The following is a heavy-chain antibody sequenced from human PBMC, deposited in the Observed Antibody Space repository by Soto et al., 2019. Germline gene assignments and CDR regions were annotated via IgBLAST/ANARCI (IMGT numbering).Heavy chain of an antibody. CDR2: IDPSDSYT. CDR3: ASTGAGLCYDFWSGYSKHYSYYYGMDV. V-gene: IGHV5-10-1*01. CDR1: GYRFTSYW. J-gene: IGHJ6*02. D-gene: IGHD3-3*01. Sequence: PGESLKISCKGSGYRFTSYWISWVRQMPGKGLEWMGRIDPSDSYTNYSPSFQGHVTISADKSISTAYLQWSSLKASDTALYYCASTGAGLCYDFWSGYSKHYSYYYGMDVWGQGTTVTVSS.